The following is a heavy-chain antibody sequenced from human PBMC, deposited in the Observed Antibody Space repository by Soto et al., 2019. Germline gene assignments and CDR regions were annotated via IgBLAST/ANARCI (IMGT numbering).Heavy chain of an antibody. J-gene: IGHJ4*02. V-gene: IGHV1-3*01. D-gene: IGHD6-13*01. CDR1: GYTFTSYA. CDR3: ARDPTAAGSAAEDY. Sequence: ASGKVSCKASGYTFTSYAMHWVRQAPGQRLEWMGWINAGNGNTKYSQKFQGRVTITRDTSASTAYMELSSLRSEDTAVYYCARDPTAAGSAAEDYWGQGTLVTVSS. CDR2: INAGNGNT.